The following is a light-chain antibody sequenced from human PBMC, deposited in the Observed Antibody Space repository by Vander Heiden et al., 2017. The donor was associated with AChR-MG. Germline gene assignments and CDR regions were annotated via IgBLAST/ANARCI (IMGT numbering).Light chain of an antibody. J-gene: IGLJ3*02. CDR1: SSNIGSNT. CDR2: SNN. V-gene: IGLV1-44*01. CDR3: AAWDDSLNVM. Sequence: QSVLTQPPSASGNPGQRVTISCSGSSSNIGSNTGNWYQQLPGTAPKLLIYSNNQRPSGVPDRFSGSKSGTSASLAISGLQSEDEADYYCAAWDDSLNVMFGGGTKLTVL.